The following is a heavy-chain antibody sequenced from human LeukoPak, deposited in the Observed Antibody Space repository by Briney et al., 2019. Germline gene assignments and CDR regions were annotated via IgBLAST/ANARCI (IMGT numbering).Heavy chain of an antibody. Sequence: GGSLRLSCAASGFTVSSNYMSWVRQAPGKGLERVSGISGSGTSTYYADSVKGRFTISRDNSKNTLYLQMNSLRAEDTAVYYCAKAAILSSCYYPFDYWGQGTLVTVSS. CDR3: AKAAILSSCYYPFDY. CDR1: GFTVSSNY. CDR2: ISGSGTST. D-gene: IGHD3-22*01. J-gene: IGHJ4*02. V-gene: IGHV3-23*01.